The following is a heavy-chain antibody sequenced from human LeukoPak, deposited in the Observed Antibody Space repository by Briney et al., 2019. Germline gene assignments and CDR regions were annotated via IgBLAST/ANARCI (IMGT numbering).Heavy chain of an antibody. J-gene: IGHJ4*02. Sequence: SETLSLTCAVYGGSFSGYYWSWIRQPPGKGRAWIGEINKSGSTNYNPSLKSRVTISVDTSKNQFSLKLSSVTAADTAVYYCATPGREAVAGLWYWGQGTLVTVSS. V-gene: IGHV4-34*01. CDR2: INKSGST. D-gene: IGHD6-19*01. CDR3: ATPGREAVAGLWY. CDR1: GGSFSGYY.